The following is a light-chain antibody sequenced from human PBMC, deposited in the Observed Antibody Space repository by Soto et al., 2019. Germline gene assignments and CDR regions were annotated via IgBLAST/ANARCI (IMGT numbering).Light chain of an antibody. V-gene: IGKV1-5*03. CDR3: KQYNRYRA. J-gene: IGKJ1*01. CDR1: ESIDSW. Sequence: DIQMTQSPSTLSASVGDRVTITCRASESIDSWLAWHQQKPGRAPKLLISKASSLESGVPSRFSGSGFGTEFTLTISSLQPDDFATYYCKQYNRYRAFGQGTKVEI. CDR2: KAS.